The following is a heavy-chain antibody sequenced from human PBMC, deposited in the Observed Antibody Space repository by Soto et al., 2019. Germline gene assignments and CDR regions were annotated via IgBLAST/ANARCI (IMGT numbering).Heavy chain of an antibody. CDR2: INHSGST. Sequence: LSLTRAVCGETFCVYYWSGIRQPPGKGLEWIGEINHSGSTNYNPSLKSRVTISVDTSKNQFSLKLSSVTAADTAVYYCARGRGYDFWSGYPRANWLDPWGQGTLVTVSS. CDR1: GETFCVYY. J-gene: IGHJ5*02. V-gene: IGHV4-34*01. CDR3: ARGRGYDFWSGYPRANWLDP. D-gene: IGHD3-3*01.